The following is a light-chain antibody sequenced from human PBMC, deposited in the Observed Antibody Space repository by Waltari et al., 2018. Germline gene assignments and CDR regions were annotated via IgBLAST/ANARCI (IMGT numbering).Light chain of an antibody. J-gene: IGKJ3*01. Sequence: DIVMTQSPLSLPVTPGEPASISCRSSQSLLHSNGYNYLDCDLQKPGQSPQLLIYLCSNRASGVPDRFSGSGSGTDFTLKISRVEAEDVGVYYCMQALQTPATFGPGTKVDIK. CDR1: QSLLHSNGYNY. CDR3: MQALQTPAT. CDR2: LCS. V-gene: IGKV2-28*01.